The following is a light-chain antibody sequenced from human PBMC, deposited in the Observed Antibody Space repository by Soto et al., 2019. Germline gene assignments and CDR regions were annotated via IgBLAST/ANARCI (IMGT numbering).Light chain of an antibody. J-gene: IGLJ1*01. CDR2: DVS. Sequence: QSALTQPASVSGSPGQSITISCTGTSSDVGGYNYVSWYQQHPGKAPKLMIYDVSNRPSGVSNRFSGSKSGNTASLTISGPPAEDEADYYCSSYTSSSTLVFGTGTKLTVL. V-gene: IGLV2-14*01. CDR1: SSDVGGYNY. CDR3: SSYTSSSTLV.